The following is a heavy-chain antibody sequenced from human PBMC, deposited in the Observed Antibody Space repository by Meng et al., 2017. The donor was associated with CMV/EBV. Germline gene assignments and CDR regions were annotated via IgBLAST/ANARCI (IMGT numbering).Heavy chain of an antibody. CDR3: TRSPFGVVVWFDP. V-gene: IGHV3-49*04. Sequence: GGSLRLSCTASGFTFGDYAMSWVRQAPGKGLEWVGFIRSKAYDETTEYAASVKGRFTISRDDYKSIAYLQMNRLKTEDTAVYYCTRSPFGVVVWFDPWGQGTLVTVSS. CDR1: GFTFGDYA. CDR2: IRSKAYDETT. D-gene: IGHD3-3*01. J-gene: IGHJ5*02.